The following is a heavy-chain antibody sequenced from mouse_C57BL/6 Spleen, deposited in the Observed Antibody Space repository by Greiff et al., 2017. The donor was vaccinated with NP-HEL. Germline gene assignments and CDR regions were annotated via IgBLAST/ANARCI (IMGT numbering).Heavy chain of an antibody. CDR2: IYPGSGST. Sequence: QVQLQQPGAELVKPGASVKMSCKASGYTFTSYWITWVKQRPGQGLEWIGDIYPGSGSTNYNEKFKSKATLTVDTSSSTAYMQLSSLTSEDSAVYYCARGNYDYHTWFAYWGQGTLVTVSA. D-gene: IGHD2-4*01. CDR1: GYTFTSYW. CDR3: ARGNYDYHTWFAY. V-gene: IGHV1-55*01. J-gene: IGHJ3*01.